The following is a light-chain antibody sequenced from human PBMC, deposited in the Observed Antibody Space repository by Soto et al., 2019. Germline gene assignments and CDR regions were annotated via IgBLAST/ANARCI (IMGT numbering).Light chain of an antibody. CDR1: SSDVGGYNY. J-gene: IGLJ3*02. Sequence: QSALTQPRSVSGSPGQSVTISCTGTSSDVGGYNYVSWYPQHPGKAPKLMIYDVSKRPSGVPYRFSGSKSGNTASLTISGLQAEDEADYYCCSYAGSYTWVFGGGTKLTVL. CDR3: CSYAGSYTWV. CDR2: DVS. V-gene: IGLV2-11*01.